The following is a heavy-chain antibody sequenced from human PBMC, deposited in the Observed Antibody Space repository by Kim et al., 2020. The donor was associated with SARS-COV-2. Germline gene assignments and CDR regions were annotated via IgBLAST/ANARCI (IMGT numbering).Heavy chain of an antibody. D-gene: IGHD6-6*01. CDR1: GGSISSGGYY. J-gene: IGHJ4*01. V-gene: IGHV4-31*03. CDR3: AXGIAARRGXYLDX. Sequence: SETLSLTCTVSGGSISSGGYYWSWIRQHPGXGLEWXXYIXXSGXTXYXPSLXXRXTISVDTSKXQFSLXLSSVXXADTAVYYXAXGIAARRGXYLDXWG. CDR2: IXXSGXT.